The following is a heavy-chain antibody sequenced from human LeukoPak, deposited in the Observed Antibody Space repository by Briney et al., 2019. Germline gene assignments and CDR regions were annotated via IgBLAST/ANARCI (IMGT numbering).Heavy chain of an antibody. CDR1: GFTFSSYS. Sequence: GGSLRLSCAASGFTFSSYSMSWVRQAPGKGLEWVSAISSSGGSTDYTDSVKGRFTISRDNSKNTLYLQMNSLRAEDTAVYYCAKKMSITAASQVDYWGQGTLVTVSS. CDR3: AKKMSITAASQVDY. J-gene: IGHJ4*02. D-gene: IGHD1-20*01. CDR2: ISSSGGST. V-gene: IGHV3-23*01.